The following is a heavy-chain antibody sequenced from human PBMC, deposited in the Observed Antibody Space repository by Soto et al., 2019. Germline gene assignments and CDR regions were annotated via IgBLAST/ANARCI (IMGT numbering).Heavy chain of an antibody. D-gene: IGHD3-10*01. J-gene: IGHJ5*02. CDR3: ARDMDTNGSYYRFDP. CDR2: LWFDGVRK. CDR1: AFTFSNYG. V-gene: IGHV3-33*01. Sequence: QVQLVESGGGVVQPGRSLRLSCAASAFTFSNYGMHWVRQAPGKGLEWVAVLWFDGVRKYYADSVQGRFTISRDNAKNTLYLQMDSLRAEDTAVYYCARDMDTNGSYYRFDPWGQGTLVTVSS.